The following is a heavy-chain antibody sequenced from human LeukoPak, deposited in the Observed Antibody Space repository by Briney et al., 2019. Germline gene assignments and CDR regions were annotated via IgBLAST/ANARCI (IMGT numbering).Heavy chain of an antibody. CDR3: ARDNRRDGYYYYYMDV. J-gene: IGHJ6*03. CDR2: IIPIFGTA. CDR1: GGTFSSYA. D-gene: IGHD5-24*01. Sequence: GASVKVSCKASGGTFSSYAISWVRQAPGQGLEWMGGIIPIFGTANYAQKFQGRVTITADESTSTAYMELSSLRSEDTAVYYCARDNRRDGYYYYYMDVWGKGTTVTVSS. V-gene: IGHV1-69*13.